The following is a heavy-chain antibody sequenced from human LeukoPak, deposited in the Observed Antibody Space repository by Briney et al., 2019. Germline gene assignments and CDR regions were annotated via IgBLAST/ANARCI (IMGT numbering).Heavy chain of an antibody. CDR2: ISGSGGST. CDR1: GFTFSSYA. CDR3: AKDPDYYDSSGYYRRAEYFQH. J-gene: IGHJ1*01. Sequence: GGSLRLSCAASGFTFSSYAMSWVRQASGKGLEWVSAISGSGGSTYYADSVKGRFTISRDNSKNTLYLQMNSLRAEDTAVYYCAKDPDYYDSSGYYRRAEYFQHWGQGTLVTVSS. D-gene: IGHD3-22*01. V-gene: IGHV3-23*01.